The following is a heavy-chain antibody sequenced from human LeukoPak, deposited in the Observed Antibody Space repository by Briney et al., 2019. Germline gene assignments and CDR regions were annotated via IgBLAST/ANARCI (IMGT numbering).Heavy chain of an antibody. CDR2: IYYSGST. CDR3: ARYSSSWYDY. J-gene: IGHJ4*02. CDR1: GGSISSYY. Sequence: PPETLSLTCTVSGGSISSYYWSWIRQPPGKGLEWIGYIYYSGSTNYNPSLKSRVTISVDTSKNQFSLKLSSLTAADTAVYYCARYSSSWYDYWGQGTLVTVSS. V-gene: IGHV4-59*08. D-gene: IGHD6-13*01.